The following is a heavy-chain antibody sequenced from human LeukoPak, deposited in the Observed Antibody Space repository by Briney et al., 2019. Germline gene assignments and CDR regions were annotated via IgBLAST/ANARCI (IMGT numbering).Heavy chain of an antibody. Sequence: GGSLRLSCAASGFTFSSYEMNWVRQAPGKGLEWVSYISSSGSTIYYADSVKGRFTISRDNAKNSLYLQMNSLRAEDTAVYYWGREGGPYSSSWSAAFASGARGPRAPVSS. V-gene: IGHV3-48*03. J-gene: IGHJ4*02. CDR2: ISSSGSTI. CDR1: GFTFSSYE. CDR3: GREGGPYSSSWSAAFAS. D-gene: IGHD6-13*01.